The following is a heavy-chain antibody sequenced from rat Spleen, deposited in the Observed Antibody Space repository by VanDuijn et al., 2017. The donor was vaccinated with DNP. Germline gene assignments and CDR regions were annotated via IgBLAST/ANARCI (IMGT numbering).Heavy chain of an antibody. CDR1: GFNFNDHW. Sequence: EVKLVESGGGLVQPGRSLKLSCAASGFNFNDHWMGWVRQAPGKGLEWIGQINKDSSTITYTPSLKDKVTISRDNVQNTLYLQMSKLGSEDTAIYYCTKGPNYGGYSDYFDYWGQGVMVTVSS. CDR2: INKDSSTI. CDR3: TKGPNYGGYSDYFDY. J-gene: IGHJ2*01. V-gene: IGHV4-2*01. D-gene: IGHD1-11*01.